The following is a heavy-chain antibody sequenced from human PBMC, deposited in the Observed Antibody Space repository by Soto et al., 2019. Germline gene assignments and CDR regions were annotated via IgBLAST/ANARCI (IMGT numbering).Heavy chain of an antibody. D-gene: IGHD2-2*01. CDR2: IYYSGST. J-gene: IGHJ6*02. Sequence: PSETLSLTCTVSGGSISSGGYYWSWIRQHPGKGLEWIGYIYYSGSTYYNPSLKSRVTISVDTSKNQFSLKLSSVTAADTAVYYCARDHCSSTSCYVYSNYPPGYGMDVWGQGTTVTVSS. CDR3: ARDHCSSTSCYVYSNYPPGYGMDV. CDR1: GGSISSGGYY. V-gene: IGHV4-31*03.